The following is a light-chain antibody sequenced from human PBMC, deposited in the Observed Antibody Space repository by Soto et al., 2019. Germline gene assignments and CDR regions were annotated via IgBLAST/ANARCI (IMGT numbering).Light chain of an antibody. Sequence: QSALTQPASVSGSPGQSITISCIGTSSNVGSFNLVSWYQHHPGKAPKLMIYEGSKRPSGVSDRFSGSKSGNTASLTISGLQAEDEADYYCCSYAGSSTYVVFGGGTKLTVL. J-gene: IGLJ2*01. CDR2: EGS. CDR3: CSYAGSSTYVV. CDR1: SSNVGSFNL. V-gene: IGLV2-23*01.